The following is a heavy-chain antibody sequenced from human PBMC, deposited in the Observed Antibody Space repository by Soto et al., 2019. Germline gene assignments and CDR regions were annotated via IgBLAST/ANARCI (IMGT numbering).Heavy chain of an antibody. V-gene: IGHV3-74*01. D-gene: IGHD2-8*01. CDR3: AIQDCTNDVCLEAAVTVGGALEY. CDR2: ISSEGTTT. CDR1: GLTFSKYW. Sequence: EVQLVESGGGLVQPGKALRLSCAASGLTFSKYWMHWVRQAPGKGPVWVSYISSEGTTTDYADSVKGRFTISRDNAKNTLYLQMDRLRVEDTAVYYFAIQDCTNDVCLEAAVTVGGALEYWGQGAQVTVSS. J-gene: IGHJ4*02.